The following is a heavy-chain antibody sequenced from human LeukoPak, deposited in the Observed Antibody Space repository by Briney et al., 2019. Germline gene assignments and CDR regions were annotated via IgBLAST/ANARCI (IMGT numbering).Heavy chain of an antibody. V-gene: IGHV3-53*04. CDR3: ARGRDYVWGSYRYSGWFDP. CDR1: GFTVSSNY. D-gene: IGHD3-16*02. J-gene: IGHJ5*02. CDR2: IYSGGST. Sequence: PGGSLRLSCAASGFTVSSNYMSWVRQAPGKGLEWVSVIYSGGSTYYADSVKGRFTISRHNSKNTLYPQMNSLRAEDTAVYYCARGRDYVWGSYRYSGWFDPWGQGTLVTVSS.